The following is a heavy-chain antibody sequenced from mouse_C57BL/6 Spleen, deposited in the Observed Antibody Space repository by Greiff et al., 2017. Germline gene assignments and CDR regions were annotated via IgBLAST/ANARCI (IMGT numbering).Heavy chain of an antibody. Sequence: EVQLQQSGPELVKPGASVKISCKASGYTFTDYYMNWVKQSHGQSLEWIGDINPNNGGTSYNQKFKGKATLTVDKSSSTAYMELRSPTSEDSAVYYCARIYGNYWYFDVWGTGTTVTVSS. CDR1: GYTFTDYY. J-gene: IGHJ1*03. CDR3: ARIYGNYWYFDV. V-gene: IGHV1-26*01. D-gene: IGHD2-1*01. CDR2: INPNNGGT.